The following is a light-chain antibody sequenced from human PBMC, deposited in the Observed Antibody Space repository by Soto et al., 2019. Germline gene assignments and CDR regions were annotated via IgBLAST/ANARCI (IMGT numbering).Light chain of an antibody. CDR1: QSISSW. CDR2: DAS. V-gene: IGKV1-33*01. J-gene: IGKJ4*01. Sequence: DIQMTQSPSTLSASVGDRVTITCRASQSISSWLAWYQQKPGKAPKLLIYDASNLETGVPSRFSGSGSGTDYTITISSLQPEDIATYYCQQYDNLPLTFGGGTKVDIK. CDR3: QQYDNLPLT.